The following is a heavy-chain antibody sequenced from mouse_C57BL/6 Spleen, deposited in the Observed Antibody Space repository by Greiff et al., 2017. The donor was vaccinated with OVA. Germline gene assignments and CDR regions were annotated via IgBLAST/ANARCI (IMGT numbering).Heavy chain of an antibody. CDR2: IYPGSGST. CDR3: ALYYAYDPYAMDY. V-gene: IGHV1-55*01. Sequence: QVQLQQSGAELVKPGASVKMSCKASGYTFTSYWITWVKQRPGQGLEWIGDIYPGSGSTNYNEKFKSKATLTVDTSSSTAYMQLSSLTSDDSAVYYCALYYAYDPYAMDYWGQGTSVTVSS. CDR1: GYTFTSYW. D-gene: IGHD2-2*01. J-gene: IGHJ4*01.